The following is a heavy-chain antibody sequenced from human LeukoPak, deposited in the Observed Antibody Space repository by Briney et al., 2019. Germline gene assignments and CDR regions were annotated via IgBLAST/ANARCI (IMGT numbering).Heavy chain of an antibody. Sequence: GASVKVSCRASGYTFTGHYMHWVRQAPGQGLEWMGWIYPNSGGTNYAQKFQGRVTMTRDTSISTAYMELSRLRSDDTAVYYCARVVGYGDYPFDYWGQGTLVTVSS. CDR1: GYTFTGHY. V-gene: IGHV1-2*02. CDR3: ARVVGYGDYPFDY. CDR2: IYPNSGGT. J-gene: IGHJ4*02. D-gene: IGHD4-17*01.